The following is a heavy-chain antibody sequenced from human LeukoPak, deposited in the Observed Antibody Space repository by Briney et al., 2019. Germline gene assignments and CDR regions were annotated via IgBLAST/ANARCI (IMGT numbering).Heavy chain of an antibody. V-gene: IGHV4-59*08. Sequence: PSETLSLTCTVSGGSISSYYWSWIRQPPGKGLEWIGYIYYSGSTNYNPSLKSRVTISVDTSKNQFSLKLSSVTAADTAVYYCARGSGWGSSWYDAFDIWGQGTMVTVSS. CDR3: ARGSGWGSSWYDAFDI. D-gene: IGHD6-13*01. J-gene: IGHJ3*02. CDR2: IYYSGST. CDR1: GGSISSYY.